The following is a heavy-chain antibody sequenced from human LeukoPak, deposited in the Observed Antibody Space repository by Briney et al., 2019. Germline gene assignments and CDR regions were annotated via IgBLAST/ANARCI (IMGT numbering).Heavy chain of an antibody. D-gene: IGHD2-15*01. CDR1: GFTFSYAW. CDR2: ISYDGSNK. Sequence: PGGSMRLSCVASGFTFSYAWMNWVRQAPGKGLEWVAVISYDGSNKYYADSVKGRFTISRDNSKNTLYLQMNSLRAEDTAVYYCARDRIRGGTRFDYWGQGTLVTVSS. J-gene: IGHJ4*02. V-gene: IGHV3-30*01. CDR3: ARDRIRGGTRFDY.